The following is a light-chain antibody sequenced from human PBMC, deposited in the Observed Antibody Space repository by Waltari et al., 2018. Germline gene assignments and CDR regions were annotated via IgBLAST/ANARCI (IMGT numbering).Light chain of an antibody. J-gene: IGLJ1*01. V-gene: IGLV2-11*01. CDR2: DVI. CDR3: CSYAGNYANYV. Sequence: QSAMIQPRSVSRFPGQSAILSCTASRCAAGVYDYFSCYQQHPGKAPTLIIYDVIERPSGVPDRFSGSKSGNTASLTISGLQTEDEADYYCCSYAGNYANYVFGTATKLIVL. CDR1: RCAAGVYDY.